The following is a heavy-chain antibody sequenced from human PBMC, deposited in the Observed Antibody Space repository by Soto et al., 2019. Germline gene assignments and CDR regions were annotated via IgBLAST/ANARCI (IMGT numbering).Heavy chain of an antibody. J-gene: IGHJ4*02. CDR1: GFTFSDYW. V-gene: IGHV3-74*01. CDR3: ARDPAPSGWYDY. Sequence: PGGSLRLSCAASGFTFSDYWMHWVRQVPGKGLLWVSRLNSDGSSTSYADSVKGRFTIFRDNAKNTLYLQMNSLRAEDTAVYYCARDPAPSGWYDYWGQGTLVTVSS. D-gene: IGHD6-19*01. CDR2: LNSDGSST.